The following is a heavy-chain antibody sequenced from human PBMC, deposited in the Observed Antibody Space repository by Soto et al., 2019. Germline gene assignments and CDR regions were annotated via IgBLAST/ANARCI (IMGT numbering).Heavy chain of an antibody. V-gene: IGHV5-51*01. D-gene: IGHD3-10*01. Sequence: PGESLKISCKGSGYSFTSYWIGWVRQMPGKGLKWMGIIYPGDSDTRYSPSFQGQVTISADKSISTAYLQWSSLKASDTAMYYCAGGGVRGVITRTRDYYGMDVWGQGTTVTVFS. J-gene: IGHJ6*02. CDR3: AGGGVRGVITRTRDYYGMDV. CDR2: IYPGDSDT. CDR1: GYSFTSYW.